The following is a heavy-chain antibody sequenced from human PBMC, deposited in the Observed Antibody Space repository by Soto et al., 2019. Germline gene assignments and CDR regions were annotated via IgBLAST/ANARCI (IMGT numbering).Heavy chain of an antibody. CDR2: IYHSGST. J-gene: IGHJ6*02. D-gene: IGHD6-19*01. CDR3: ARVGASGIQIAVACFNYGMDL. CDR1: GCSISSSNW. V-gene: IGHV4-4*02. Sequence: SETLSLTCAVSGCSISSSNWWSWVRQPPGKGLEWIGEIYHSGSTNYNPSLKSRVTISVDKSNNTFSLKLSSVTAADTAVYYCARVGASGIQIAVACFNYGMDLWGQGTTVTVSS.